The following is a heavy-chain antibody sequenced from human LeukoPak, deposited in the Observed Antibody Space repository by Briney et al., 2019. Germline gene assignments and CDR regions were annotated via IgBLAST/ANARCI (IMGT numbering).Heavy chain of an antibody. J-gene: IGHJ4*02. CDR1: GYSITSGYY. Sequence: PSETLSLTCSVSGYSITSGYYWGWIRQPPGKGLEWIGSLHHNGNTYYNPSLSSRVTISRDTSKNQFSLKLSSVTAADTAVYYCARHPILFDFWGQGILVTVSS. D-gene: IGHD2/OR15-2a*01. V-gene: IGHV4-38-2*02. CDR2: LHHNGNT. CDR3: ARHPILFDF.